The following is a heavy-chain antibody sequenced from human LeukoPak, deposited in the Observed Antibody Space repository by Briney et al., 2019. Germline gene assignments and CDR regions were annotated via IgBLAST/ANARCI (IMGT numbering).Heavy chain of an antibody. J-gene: IGHJ4*02. CDR1: GFTYSNYW. CDR2: ISGDGSST. V-gene: IGHV3-74*03. CDR3: ARGDSSTRLYFDC. Sequence: GGSLRLSCAASGFTYSNYWMHWLRHAPGKGRVWVSHISGDGSSTTYADSVKGRLTISRDNAKNTLYLQMNSLRAEDTGVYYCARGDSSTRLYFDCWGQGTLVTVSS. D-gene: IGHD2-2*01.